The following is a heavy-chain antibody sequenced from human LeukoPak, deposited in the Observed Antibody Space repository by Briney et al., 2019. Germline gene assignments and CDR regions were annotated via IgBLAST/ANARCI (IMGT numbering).Heavy chain of an antibody. D-gene: IGHD3-10*01. CDR3: ARMWHYYGSGSPRPFDY. CDR2: MNPNSGNT. CDR1: GYTFTSYD. J-gene: IGHJ4*02. V-gene: IGHV1-8*01. Sequence: VKVSCKASGYTFTSYDINWVRQATGQGLEWMGWMNPNSGNTGYAQKFQGRVTMTRNTSISTAYMELSSLRSEDTAVYYCARMWHYYGSGSPRPFDYWGQGTLVTVSS.